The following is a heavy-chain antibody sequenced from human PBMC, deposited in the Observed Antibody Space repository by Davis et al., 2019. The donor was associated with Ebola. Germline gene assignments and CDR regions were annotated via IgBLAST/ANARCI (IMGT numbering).Heavy chain of an antibody. J-gene: IGHJ4*02. CDR3: VTMAAF. Sequence: GESLKISCAASGFPFSQAWLNWVRQAPGKGLEWVGRINSKNDGETTDYAAPVRGRFTMSRVDSKNTLFLQMDSLKTEDTGIYFCVTMAAFWGQGTLVTVSS. D-gene: IGHD5-24*01. V-gene: IGHV3-15*07. CDR2: INSKNDGETT. CDR1: GFPFSQAW.